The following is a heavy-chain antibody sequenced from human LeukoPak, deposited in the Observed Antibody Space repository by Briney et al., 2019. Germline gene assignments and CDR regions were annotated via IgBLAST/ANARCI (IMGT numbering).Heavy chain of an antibody. CDR2: ISGGSGTI. J-gene: IGHJ4*02. CDR1: GFTFTTYS. D-gene: IGHD3-3*01. Sequence: GGSLRLSCAASGFTFTTYSMNWVRQAPGKGLEWISYISGGSGTIYYADSVKGRFTISRDNAKNSLYLQMNSLRAEDTAVYYCARRGDFWSAPDYWGQGTLVTVSS. CDR3: ARRGDFWSAPDY. V-gene: IGHV3-48*04.